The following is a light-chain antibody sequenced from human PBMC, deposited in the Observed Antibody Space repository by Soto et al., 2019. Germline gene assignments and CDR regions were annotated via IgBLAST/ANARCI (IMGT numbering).Light chain of an antibody. CDR2: GAS. CDR3: QQYNNWPSWT. J-gene: IGKJ1*01. V-gene: IGKV3-15*01. CDR1: QSVSSD. Sequence: EIVMTQSQATLSVSPGERVTLSCRASQSVSSDLAWYHHKPGQAPRLLIYGASTRATGIPARFSGSGFGTEFTLTISSLQSEDFAVYYCQQYNNWPSWTFGQGTKVDIK.